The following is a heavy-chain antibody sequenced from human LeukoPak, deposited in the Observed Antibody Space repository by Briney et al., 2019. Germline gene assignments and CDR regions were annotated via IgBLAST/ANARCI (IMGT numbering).Heavy chain of an antibody. CDR2: IFISGGT. D-gene: IGHD3-22*01. Sequence: PSQTLSLTCTVSGDSITSGSYYWSWIRQPAGKGLEWIGRIFISGGTNYNPSLRSRVTMSLDTSKNQFSLKLYSVTAADTAVYYCARGLDYYDSSGYHLYNWFDPWGQGTLVTVSS. J-gene: IGHJ5*02. CDR3: ARGLDYYDSSGYHLYNWFDP. CDR1: GDSITSGSYY. V-gene: IGHV4-61*02.